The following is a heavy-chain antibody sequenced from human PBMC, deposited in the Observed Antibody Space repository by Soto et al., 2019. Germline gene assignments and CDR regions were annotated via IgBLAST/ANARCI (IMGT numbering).Heavy chain of an antibody. CDR1: GYPFPAYY. CDR2: INPDSGST. Sequence: QVQLVQSGPEVKKPGASVKVSCKASGYPFPAYYLHWVRQAPGQGPEWMGWINPDSGSTHYAKKFEGRVSLTRDTSIATAYMELTRLTSDDSAIYYCARPYYEILIGYSNYFDPWGQGTLVTVSS. J-gene: IGHJ5*02. CDR3: ARPYYEILIGYSNYFDP. V-gene: IGHV1-2*02. D-gene: IGHD3-9*01.